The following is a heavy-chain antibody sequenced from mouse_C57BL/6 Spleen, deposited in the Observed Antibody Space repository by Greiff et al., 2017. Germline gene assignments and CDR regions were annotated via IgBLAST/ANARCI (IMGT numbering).Heavy chain of an antibody. J-gene: IGHJ2*01. V-gene: IGHV5-6*01. CDR3: ARRGATVASGLDD. CDR1: GFTFSSYG. D-gene: IGHD1-1*01. Sequence: EVQLVESGGDLVKPGGSLKLSCAASGFTFSSYGMSWVRQTPDKRLEWVATISSGGSYTYYPDSVKGRVTISRDNAKNTLYMQMSSLKSEDTAMYYCARRGATVASGLDDWGQGTTLTVSS. CDR2: ISSGGSYT.